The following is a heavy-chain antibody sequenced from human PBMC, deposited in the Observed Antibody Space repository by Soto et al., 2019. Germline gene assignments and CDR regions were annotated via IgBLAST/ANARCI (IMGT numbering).Heavy chain of an antibody. CDR3: ARVHCSAGTCLDGLDF. CDR1: GDSVSSNGAC. Sequence: PSRTLSLSCVISGDSVSSNGACWNWIRQSPWRGLQWLGRIYYRSKWFHDYAASVESRMAINPDTSRNQFSLQLNYVTPEDTAVYYCARVHCSAGTCLDGLDFWGQGTTVTVSS. J-gene: IGHJ6*02. CDR2: IYYRSKWFH. V-gene: IGHV6-1*01. D-gene: IGHD2-15*01.